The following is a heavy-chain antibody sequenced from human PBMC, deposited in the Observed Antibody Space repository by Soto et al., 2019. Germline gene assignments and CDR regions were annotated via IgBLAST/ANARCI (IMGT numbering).Heavy chain of an antibody. V-gene: IGHV4-34*01. CDR2: INHSGST. J-gene: IGHJ4*02. D-gene: IGHD4-17*01. Sequence: QVQLQQWGAGLLKPSETLSLTCAVYGGSFSGYYWSWIRQPPGKGLEWIGEINHSGSTNYNPSLKSRVIISLATSKNQFSLKLSSVPAADTAVYYCARPNDYGTLAPFDYWGQGTLVTVSS. CDR1: GGSFSGYY. CDR3: ARPNDYGTLAPFDY.